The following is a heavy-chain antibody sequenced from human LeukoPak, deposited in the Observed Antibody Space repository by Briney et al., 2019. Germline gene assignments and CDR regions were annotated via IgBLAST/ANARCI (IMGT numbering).Heavy chain of an antibody. CDR1: GYTFNGYY. Sequence: ASVKVSCKASGYTFNGYYMHWVRQAPGQGLEWMGWINPNIGDRNYAQKFQGRVTMTRDTSISTAYMELSRLRSDDTALYYYARSRMSDAFDIWGQGTMVTVSS. V-gene: IGHV1-2*02. D-gene: IGHD2-2*01. CDR2: INPNIGDR. J-gene: IGHJ3*02. CDR3: ARSRMSDAFDI.